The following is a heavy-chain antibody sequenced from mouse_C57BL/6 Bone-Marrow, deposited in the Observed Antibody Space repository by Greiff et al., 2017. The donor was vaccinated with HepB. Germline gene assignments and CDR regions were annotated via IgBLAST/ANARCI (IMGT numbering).Heavy chain of an antibody. D-gene: IGHD2-10*01. V-gene: IGHV1-15*01. J-gene: IGHJ4*01. Sequence: QVTLKESGAELVRPGASVTLSCKASGYTFTDYEMHWVKQTPVHGLEWIGAIDPETGGTAYNQKFKGKAILTADKSSSTAYMELRSLTSEDSAVYYCTRTYYFYYAMDYWGQGTSVTVSS. CDR1: GYTFTDYE. CDR3: TRTYYFYYAMDY. CDR2: IDPETGGT.